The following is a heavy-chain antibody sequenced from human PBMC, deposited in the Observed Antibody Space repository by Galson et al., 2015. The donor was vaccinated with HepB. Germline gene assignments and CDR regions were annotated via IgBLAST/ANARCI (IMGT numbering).Heavy chain of an antibody. Sequence: SVKVSCKASGYTFTNYAMNWVRQAPGQGLEWMGWININTGNPTYAQGFTGRFVFSLDTSVSTAYLQISSLKTEDTAVYYCARAKPNYDILTGYSFDYWGQGTLVTVSS. CDR3: ARAKPNYDILTGYSFDY. J-gene: IGHJ4*02. D-gene: IGHD3-9*01. CDR1: GYTFTNYA. V-gene: IGHV7-4-1*02. CDR2: ININTGNP.